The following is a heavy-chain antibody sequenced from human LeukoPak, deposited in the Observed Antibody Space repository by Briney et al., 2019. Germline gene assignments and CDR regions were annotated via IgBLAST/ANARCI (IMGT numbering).Heavy chain of an antibody. D-gene: IGHD3-10*01. CDR2: IYHSGST. Sequence: SETLSLTCTVSGYSISSGYYWGWIRPPPGKGLEWIGSIYHSGSTYYNLSLKSRVTISVDTSKNQFSLKLSSVTAADTAVYYCARDSGIGAFDIWGQGTMVTVSS. J-gene: IGHJ3*02. V-gene: IGHV4-38-2*02. CDR1: GYSISSGYY. CDR3: ARDSGIGAFDI.